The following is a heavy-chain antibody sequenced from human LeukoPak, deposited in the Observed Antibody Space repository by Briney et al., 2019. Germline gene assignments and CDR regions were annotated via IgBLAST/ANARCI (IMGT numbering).Heavy chain of an antibody. Sequence: GGSLRLSCAASGFTFSRYSMHWVRQAPGKGLEYVSAISSNGGSTYYADSVKGRFTISRDNSKNTLYLQMSSLRVEDMAVYYCVKSPSGYSFDYWGQGTLVTVSS. CDR2: ISSNGGST. CDR1: GFTFSRYS. D-gene: IGHD6-25*01. J-gene: IGHJ4*02. CDR3: VKSPSGYSFDY. V-gene: IGHV3-64D*06.